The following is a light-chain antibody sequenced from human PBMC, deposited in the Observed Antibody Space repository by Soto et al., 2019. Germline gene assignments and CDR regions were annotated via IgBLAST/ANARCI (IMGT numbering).Light chain of an antibody. CDR3: QHYGSALFT. V-gene: IGKV3-20*01. Sequence: EIVLTQSTGTLSLSPGERATLSCRASQSFSSNYLAWYQQKPGQAPRLLIYGASSRATGIPDRFSGSGSGTDFTLTISSLEPEDFEVYYCQHYGSALFTFGPGTKVDVK. CDR2: GAS. CDR1: QSFSSNY. J-gene: IGKJ3*01.